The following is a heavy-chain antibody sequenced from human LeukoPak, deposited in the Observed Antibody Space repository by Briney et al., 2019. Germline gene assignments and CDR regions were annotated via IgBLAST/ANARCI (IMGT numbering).Heavy chain of an antibody. CDR2: INSSGRTI. D-gene: IGHD2/OR15-2a*01. J-gene: IGHJ4*02. CDR1: GFTFGDHY. CDR3: ARDRDYSTSPFDY. V-gene: IGHV3-11*01. Sequence: GGSLRLSCTASGFTFGDHYMTWIRQAPGKGPEWLAYINSSGRTIYYADSVRGRFTISRDNAKNSLYLQMNSLRVEDTAIYYCARDRDYSTSPFDYWGQGTLVTVSS.